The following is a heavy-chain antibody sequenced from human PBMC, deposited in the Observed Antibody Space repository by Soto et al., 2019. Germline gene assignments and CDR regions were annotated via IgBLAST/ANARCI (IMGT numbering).Heavy chain of an antibody. V-gene: IGHV3-23*01. CDR3: ARKKMVLRFLEWLPNWFDP. D-gene: IGHD3-3*01. CDR1: GFTFRSYA. CDR2: ISGSGGST. J-gene: IGHJ5*02. Sequence: AGSLRLSCASSGFTFRSYAMSWLRQAPGKGLEWVSAISGSGGSTYYADSVKGRFTISRDNSKNTLYLQMNSLRAEDTAVYYCARKKMVLRFLEWLPNWFDPWGQGT.